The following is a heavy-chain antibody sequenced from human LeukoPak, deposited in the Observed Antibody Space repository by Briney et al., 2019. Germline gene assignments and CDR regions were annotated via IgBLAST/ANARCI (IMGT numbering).Heavy chain of an antibody. CDR3: AKDLRTYYYGSGSYLYYYGMDV. Sequence: SGGAFSSYXXXXGXXXXXXXXEGXAXIXXXGSNKYYADSVKGRFTTSRDNSKNTLYLQMNSLRAEDTAVYYCAKDLRTYYYGSGSYLYYYGMDVWGQGTTVTVSS. D-gene: IGHD3-10*01. J-gene: IGHJ6*02. CDR1: GGAFSSYX. V-gene: IGHV3-30*18. CDR2: IXXXGSNK.